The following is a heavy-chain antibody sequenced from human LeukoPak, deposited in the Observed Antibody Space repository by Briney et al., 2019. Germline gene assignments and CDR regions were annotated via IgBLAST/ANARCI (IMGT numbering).Heavy chain of an antibody. Sequence: GGSLRLSCAASGFTFSSYAMHWVRQAPGKGLEWVAVISYDGSNKYYADSVKGRFTISRDNSKNTLYLQMNSLRAEDTAVYYCARVFTVGATDHIYYFDYWGRGTLVTVSS. D-gene: IGHD1-26*01. J-gene: IGHJ4*02. CDR3: ARVFTVGATDHIYYFDY. CDR1: GFTFSSYA. CDR2: ISYDGSNK. V-gene: IGHV3-30-3*01.